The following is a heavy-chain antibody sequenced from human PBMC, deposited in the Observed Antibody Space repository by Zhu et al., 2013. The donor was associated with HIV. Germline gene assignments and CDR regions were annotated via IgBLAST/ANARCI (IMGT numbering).Heavy chain of an antibody. J-gene: IGHJ4*02. D-gene: IGHD3-3*01. CDR1: GYTFTSYG. CDR3: AREYYDFWSGYSGRFDY. CDR2: ISAYNGNT. V-gene: IGHV1-18*04. Sequence: QVQLVQSGAEVKKPGASVKVSCKASGYTFTSYGISWVRQAPGQGLEWMGWISAYNGNTNYAQKLQGRVTMTTDTSTSTAYMELRSLRSDDTAVYYCAREYYDFWSGYSGRFDYWGQGTLVTVSS.